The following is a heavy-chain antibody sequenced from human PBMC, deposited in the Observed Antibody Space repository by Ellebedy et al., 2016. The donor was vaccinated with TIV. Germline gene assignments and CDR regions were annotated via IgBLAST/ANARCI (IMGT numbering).Heavy chain of an antibody. CDR3: ARDTAMAEQLSLNYYYGMDV. V-gene: IGHV4-4*02. CDR1: GGSISSSNW. CDR2: IYHSGST. J-gene: IGHJ6*02. D-gene: IGHD5-18*01. Sequence: SETLSLTCAVSGGSISSSNWWSWVRQPPGKGLEWIGEIYHSGSTNYNPSLKSRVTISVDKSKNQFSLKLSSVTAADTAVYYCARDTAMAEQLSLNYYYGMDVWGQGTTVTVSS.